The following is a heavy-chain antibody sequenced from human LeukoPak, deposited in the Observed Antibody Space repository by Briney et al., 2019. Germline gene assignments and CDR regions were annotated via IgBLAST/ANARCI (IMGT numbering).Heavy chain of an antibody. CDR3: ARARRRRCEGDCSNYFDY. D-gene: IGHD2-21*02. CDR1: GYTFTSYD. V-gene: IGHV1-69*04. Sequence: SVKVSCKASGYTFTSYDINWVRQAPGQGLEWMGRIIPILGIANYAQKFQGRVTITADKSTSTAYMELSSLRSEDTAVYYCARARRRRCEGDCSNYFDYWGQGTLVTVSS. CDR2: IIPILGIA. J-gene: IGHJ4*02.